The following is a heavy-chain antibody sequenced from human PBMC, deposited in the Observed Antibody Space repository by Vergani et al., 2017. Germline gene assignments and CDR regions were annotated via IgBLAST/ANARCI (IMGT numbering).Heavy chain of an antibody. CDR3: ARXYNWNYGWMGAFDI. V-gene: IGHV3-7*04. CDR2: IKQDGSEK. J-gene: IGHJ3*02. D-gene: IGHD1-7*01. CDR1: GFTFSSYW. Sequence: EVQLVESGGGLVQPGGSLRLSCAASGFTFSSYWMSWVRQAPGKGLEWVANIKQDGSEKYYVDSVKGRFTISRDNAKNSLYLQMNSLRAEDTAVYYCARXYNWNYGWMGAFDIWGQGTMVTVSS.